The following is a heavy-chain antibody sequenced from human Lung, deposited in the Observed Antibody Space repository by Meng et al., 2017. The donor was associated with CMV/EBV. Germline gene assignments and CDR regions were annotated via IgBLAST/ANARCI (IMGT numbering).Heavy chain of an antibody. D-gene: IGHD1-26*01. CDR1: GYTFTGYY. V-gene: IGHV1-2*02. Sequence: ASVXVSCKASGYTFTGYYMHWVRQAPGQGLEWVAWINPNSGATNYAPKFQGRVTVTRDTSITTAYLELSGLKSDDTAVYFCVRDQWVQSRGGPHYWGQGTLVTVSS. J-gene: IGHJ4*02. CDR3: VRDQWVQSRGGPHY. CDR2: INPNSGAT.